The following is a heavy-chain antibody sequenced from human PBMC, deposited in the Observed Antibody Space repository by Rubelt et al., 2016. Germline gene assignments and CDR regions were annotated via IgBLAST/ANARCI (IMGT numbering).Heavy chain of an antibody. D-gene: IGHD6-6*01. V-gene: IGHV3-48*02. CDR3: ARGLSSSDDY. Sequence: EVQLVESGGGLVQPGGSLRLSCAASGFTFSSYSMNWVRQAPGKGLEWISYITSSSGAIHYVDSVKGRFTISRDNAKSSLYLQMNSLRDEDTAVYYCARGLSSSDDYWGQGNLVAVSS. CDR1: GFTFSSYS. CDR2: ITSSSGAI. J-gene: IGHJ4*02.